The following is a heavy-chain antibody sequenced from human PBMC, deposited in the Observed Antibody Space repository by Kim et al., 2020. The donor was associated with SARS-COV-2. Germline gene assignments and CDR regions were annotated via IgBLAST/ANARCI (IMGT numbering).Heavy chain of an antibody. CDR2: ISYDGSNK. D-gene: IGHD1-26*01. J-gene: IGHJ4*01. CDR1: GFTFSSYG. V-gene: IGHV3-30*18. CDR3: AKEGLYSGSYYTGFDY. Sequence: GGSLRLSCAASGFTFSSYGMHWVRQAPGKGLEWVAVISYDGSNKHYADSVKGRFTITRDNSNNTLYLQMNSLRAEDTAAYYCAKEGLYSGSYYTGFDYW.